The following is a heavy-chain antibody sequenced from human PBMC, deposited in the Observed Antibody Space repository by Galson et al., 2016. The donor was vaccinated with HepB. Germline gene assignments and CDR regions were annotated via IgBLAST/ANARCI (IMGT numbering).Heavy chain of an antibody. Sequence: PALVKPPQTLTLTCTFSGFSLSTSGVGVGWIRQPPGKALEWLALIYWDDDKRYRPSLRSRLDISTDLSKNEVVLTMTNMGPADTGTYYCARGGYSYGHRTKYYFDVWGQGTLVAVSS. D-gene: IGHD5-18*01. CDR3: ARGGYSYGHRTKYYFDV. J-gene: IGHJ4*02. V-gene: IGHV2-5*02. CDR2: IYWDDDK. CDR1: GFSLSTSGVG.